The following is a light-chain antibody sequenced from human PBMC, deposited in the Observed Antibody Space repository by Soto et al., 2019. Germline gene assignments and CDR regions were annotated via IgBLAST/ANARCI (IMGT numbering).Light chain of an antibody. J-gene: IGLJ2*01. CDR1: SSDVGGYNY. Sequence: QSALTQPPSASGSPGQSVTISCAGTSSDVGGYNYVSWYQQHPGKAPKLLIYEVTPRPAGVPDRFSGSKSGNTASLTISGLHDEDEDDYYCRSDESTNRPLFGGGTKLTVL. V-gene: IGLV2-8*01. CDR2: EVT. CDR3: RSDESTNRPL.